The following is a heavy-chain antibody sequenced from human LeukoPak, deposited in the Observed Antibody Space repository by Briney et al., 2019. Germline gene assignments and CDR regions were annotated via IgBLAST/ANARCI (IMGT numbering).Heavy chain of an antibody. CDR2: IDTNTGNP. D-gene: IGHD3-22*01. CDR3: TRGRDTTGYFVY. CDR1: GYTFTNYT. J-gene: IGHJ4*02. V-gene: IGHV7-4-1*02. Sequence: ASVRVSCKASGYTFTNYTINWVRLALGQGLEWMGWIDTNTGNPTYAQGFAGRFVFSLDTSVTTTYLQISSLRAEDTAVYYCTRGRDTTGYFVYWGQGTLVTVSS.